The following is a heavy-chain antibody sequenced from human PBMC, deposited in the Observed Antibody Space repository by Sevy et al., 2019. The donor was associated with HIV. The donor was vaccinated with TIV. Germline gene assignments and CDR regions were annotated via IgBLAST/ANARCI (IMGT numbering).Heavy chain of an antibody. CDR1: GFNIRTHW. V-gene: IGHV3-7*01. Sequence: GGSLRLSCAASGFNIRTHWMLWVRQAPGKGLEWVANINEDGSTKYYLDSVKGRFTISRDNAENSVFLQMNSLRVEETAVYYCVRALLKADSLWGQGTLVTVSS. CDR3: VRALLKADSL. D-gene: IGHD1-26*01. CDR2: INEDGSTK. J-gene: IGHJ4*02.